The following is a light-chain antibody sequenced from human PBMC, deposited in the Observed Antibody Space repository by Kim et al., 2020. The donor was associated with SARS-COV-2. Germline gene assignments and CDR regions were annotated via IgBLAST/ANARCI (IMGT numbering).Light chain of an antibody. CDR2: YDS. Sequence: PGTTTRITCGGTSIGSRSVHWYQQKPGQAPVLVISYDSVRPSGIPERFSCSNSGNTATVTISRVEAGDEANYYCQVWDSSDDHRVVFGGGTQLTVL. J-gene: IGLJ2*01. CDR3: QVWDSSDDHRVV. V-gene: IGLV3-21*04. CDR1: SIGSRS.